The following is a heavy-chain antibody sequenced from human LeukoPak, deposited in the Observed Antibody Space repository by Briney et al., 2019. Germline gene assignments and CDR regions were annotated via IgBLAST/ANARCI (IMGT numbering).Heavy chain of an antibody. CDR2: IIPIFGTA. D-gene: IGHD1-26*01. J-gene: IGHJ4*02. CDR3: AREVGSTLKYYFDY. V-gene: IGHV1-69*05. Sequence: SVKVSCKASGGTFSSYAISWVRQAPGQGLEWMGRIIPIFGTANYAQKFQGRVTITTDESTSTAYMELSSLRSENTAVYYCAREVGSTLKYYFDYWGQGTLVTVSS. CDR1: GGTFSSYA.